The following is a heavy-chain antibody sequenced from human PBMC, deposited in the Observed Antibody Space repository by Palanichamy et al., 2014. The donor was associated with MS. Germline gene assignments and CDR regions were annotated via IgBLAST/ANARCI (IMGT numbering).Heavy chain of an antibody. CDR3: ARIYCSGGSCYYDY. D-gene: IGHD2-15*01. J-gene: IGHJ4*02. Sequence: EVQLVESGGGLVQPGGSLRLSCAASGFTFSSYWMHWVRQAPGKGLVWVSRSNSDGSSTTYADSVKGRFTISRDNAKNTLYLQMNSLRAEDTAVHYCARIYCSGGSCYYDYWGQGTLVTVSS. V-gene: IGHV3-74*01. CDR1: GFTFSSYW. CDR2: SNSDGSST.